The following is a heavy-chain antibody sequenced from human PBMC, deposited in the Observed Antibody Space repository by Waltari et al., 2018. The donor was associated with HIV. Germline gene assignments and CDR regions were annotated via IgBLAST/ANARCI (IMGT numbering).Heavy chain of an antibody. J-gene: IGHJ4*02. D-gene: IGHD3-22*01. Sequence: QVQLVQSGAEVKKPGSSVKLSCKASGGTFSRYAISWVRQAPGQGLEWMGGIIPIFGTANYAQKFQGRVTITADESTSTAYMELSSLRSEDTAVYYCARVIDSSGYSFDYWGQGTLVTVSS. CDR3: ARVIDSSGYSFDY. CDR2: IIPIFGTA. CDR1: GGTFSRYA. V-gene: IGHV1-69*01.